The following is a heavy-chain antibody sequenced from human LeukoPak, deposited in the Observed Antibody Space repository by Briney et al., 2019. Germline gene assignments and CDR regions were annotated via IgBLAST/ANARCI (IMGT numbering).Heavy chain of an antibody. V-gene: IGHV3-48*03. Sequence: GGSLRLSCAASGFTFSSYEMNWVRQAPGKGLEWVSYISSSGSTIYYADSVKGRFTISRDNAKNSLYLQMNSLRAEGTAVYYCARGYFDWLLDPFDYWGQGTLVTVSS. CDR3: ARGYFDWLLDPFDY. D-gene: IGHD3-9*01. CDR1: GFTFSSYE. J-gene: IGHJ4*02. CDR2: ISSSGSTI.